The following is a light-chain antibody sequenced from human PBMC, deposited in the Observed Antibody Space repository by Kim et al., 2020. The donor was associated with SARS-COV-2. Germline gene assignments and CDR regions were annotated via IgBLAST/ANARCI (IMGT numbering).Light chain of an antibody. V-gene: IGLV2-11*01. CDR1: SSDVGGYNY. CDR2: DVS. J-gene: IGLJ3*02. CDR3: CSYAGSYVWV. Sequence: QSALTQPRSVSGSPGQSVTISCTGTSSDVGGYNYVSWYQKHPGKAPKLMSYDVSKRPSGVPDRFSGSKSGNTASLTISGLQAEDEADYYCCSYAGSYVWVFGGGTQLTVL.